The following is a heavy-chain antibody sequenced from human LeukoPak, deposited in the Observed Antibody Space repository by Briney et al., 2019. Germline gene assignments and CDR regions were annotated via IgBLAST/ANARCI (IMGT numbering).Heavy chain of an antibody. J-gene: IGHJ4*02. V-gene: IGHV4-39*07. CDR3: ARTNWGSGEFDY. D-gene: IGHD7-27*01. CDR2: IYYSGST. Sequence: SETLSLTCTVSSGSISSSNYYWGWIRQPPGTGLEWTGSIYYSGSTYYNPSLKSRVTISVDTSKNRFSLNLSSVTAADTAVYFCARTNWGSGEFDYWGQGTLVTVSS. CDR1: SGSISSSNYY.